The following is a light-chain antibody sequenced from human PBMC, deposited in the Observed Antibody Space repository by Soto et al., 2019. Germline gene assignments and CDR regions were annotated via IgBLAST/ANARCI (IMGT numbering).Light chain of an antibody. CDR2: KAS. CDR3: QQYNSYSGA. Sequence: DIQITQSPSTLSASVGDRVTISCRASQSISSWLAWYPQTPGKAPKLVIYKASTLKSGVPSRFSGSGSGTEFTRTISSLQPDDFATDYCQQYNSYSGAFGQGTKVDI. V-gene: IGKV1-5*03. J-gene: IGKJ1*01. CDR1: QSISSW.